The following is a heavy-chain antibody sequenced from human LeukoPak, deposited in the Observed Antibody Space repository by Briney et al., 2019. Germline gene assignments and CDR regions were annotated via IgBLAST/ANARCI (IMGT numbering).Heavy chain of an antibody. CDR2: IYYSGST. CDR3: ARDKRDIVVVPADQADAFDI. CDR1: GGSISSCSYY. D-gene: IGHD2-2*01. V-gene: IGHV4-39*07. Sequence: SETLSLTCTVSGGSISSCSYYWGWIRQPPGKGLEWIGSIYYSGSTYYNPSLKSRVTISVDTSKNQFSLKLSSVTAADTAVYYCARDKRDIVVVPADQADAFDIWGQGTMVTVSS. J-gene: IGHJ3*02.